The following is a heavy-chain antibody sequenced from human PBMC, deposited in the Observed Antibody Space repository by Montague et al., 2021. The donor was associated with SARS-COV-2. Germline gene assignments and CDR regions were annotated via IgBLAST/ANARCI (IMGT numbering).Heavy chain of an antibody. V-gene: IGHV4-59*01. CDR3: ARRDGYCSSTRCPHWFDP. J-gene: IGHJ5*02. CDR2: MSYGEST. CDR1: GGSISSYY. Sequence: ETLSLTCTVSGGSISSYYWSWIRQPPGKGLEWIGYMSYGESTNYXXFLKSRVTISVDTSKNQLSLKVNSVTAADTAVYYCARRDGYCSSTRCPHWFDPWGQGTLVTVSS. D-gene: IGHD2-2*01.